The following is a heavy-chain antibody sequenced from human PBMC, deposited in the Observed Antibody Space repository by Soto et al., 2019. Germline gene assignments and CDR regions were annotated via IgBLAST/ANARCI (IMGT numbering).Heavy chain of an antibody. V-gene: IGHV4-31*03. CDR2: NYYSGRT. J-gene: IGHJ5*02. CDR3: ARERAGYNWFDP. Sequence: QVQLQESGPGLVKPSQTLSLTCTVSGGSISSGGYYWSWIRQHPGKGLEWIGYNYYSGRTYYNPSLKSRVTIAVDTSQNQFSLKLSSVTAADTAVYYCARERAGYNWFDPWGQGTLVTVSS. D-gene: IGHD2-15*01. CDR1: GGSISSGGYY.